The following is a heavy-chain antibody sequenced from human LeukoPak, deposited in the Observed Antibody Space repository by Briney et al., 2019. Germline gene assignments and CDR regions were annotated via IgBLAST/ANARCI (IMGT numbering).Heavy chain of an antibody. Sequence: ASVNVSCKASGYTFTGYYMHWVRQAPGQGLEWMGWINPNSGGTNYAQKFQGRVTMTRDTSISTAYMELSRLRSDDTAAYYCARDTGLYYDISYYMDVWGKGTTVTVSS. J-gene: IGHJ6*03. V-gene: IGHV1-2*02. CDR1: GYTFTGYY. D-gene: IGHD3-9*01. CDR3: ARDTGLYYDISYYMDV. CDR2: INPNSGGT.